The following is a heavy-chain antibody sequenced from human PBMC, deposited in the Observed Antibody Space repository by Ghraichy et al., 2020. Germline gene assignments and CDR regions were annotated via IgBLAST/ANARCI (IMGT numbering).Heavy chain of an antibody. D-gene: IGHD1-26*01. CDR3: ARRRVGATPLGVAFDI. J-gene: IGHJ3*02. CDR2: IYTSGST. CDR1: GGSISSYY. V-gene: IGHV4-4*09. Sequence: ESLNISCTVSGGSISSYYWSWIRQPPGKGLEWIGYIYTSGSTNYNPSLKSRVTISVDTSKNQFSLKLSSVTAADTAVYYCARRRVGATPLGVAFDIWGQGTMVTVSS.